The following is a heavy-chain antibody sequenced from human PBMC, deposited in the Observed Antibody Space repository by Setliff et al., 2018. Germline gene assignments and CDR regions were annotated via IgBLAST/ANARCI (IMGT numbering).Heavy chain of an antibody. Sequence: KASETLSLTCTVSGGSFSTYYWSWIRQAPGKGLEWIGHFYYSGAANYNPSLKSRVTVSVDTSKNQFSLRLISVTAADTAVYYCARGGTFRYFDYWGQGTPVTVSS. CDR2: FYYSGAA. V-gene: IGHV4-59*01. CDR1: GGSFSTYY. CDR3: ARGGTFRYFDY. D-gene: IGHD5-12*01. J-gene: IGHJ4*02.